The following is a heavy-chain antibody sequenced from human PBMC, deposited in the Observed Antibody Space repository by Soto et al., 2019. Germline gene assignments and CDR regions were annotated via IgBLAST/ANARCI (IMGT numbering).Heavy chain of an antibody. J-gene: IGHJ6*03. Sequence: PGESLKISCKGSGYSFTSYWIGWVRQMPGKGLEWMGIIYPGDSDTRYSPSFQGQVTISADKSISTAYLQWSSLKASDTAMYYCARHKGATTLFESPEHYYYYYYMDVWGKGTTVTVSS. V-gene: IGHV5-51*01. D-gene: IGHD1-26*01. CDR3: ARHKGATTLFESPEHYYYYYYMDV. CDR1: GYSFTSYW. CDR2: IYPGDSDT.